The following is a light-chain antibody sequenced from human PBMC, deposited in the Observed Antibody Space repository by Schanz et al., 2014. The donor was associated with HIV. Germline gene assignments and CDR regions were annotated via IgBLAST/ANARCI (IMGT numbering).Light chain of an antibody. CDR2: AAS. Sequence: DIQMTQSPSSLSASVGDRVTITCRASRSISNYLNWYQHKPGAAPNLLIFAASTLQSGVPSRFSGSGSGTDFTLTITSLQPEDFATYYCQQCVTYPYTFGQGTKLDIK. V-gene: IGKV1-39*01. J-gene: IGKJ2*01. CDR3: QQCVTYPYT. CDR1: RSISNY.